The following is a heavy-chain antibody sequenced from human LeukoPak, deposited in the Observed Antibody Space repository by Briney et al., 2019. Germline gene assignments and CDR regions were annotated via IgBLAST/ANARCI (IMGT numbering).Heavy chain of an antibody. Sequence: GGSLRLSCAASGFTFSSYWMSWVRQAPGKGLEWVANIKQGGSKKYYVDSVKGRFTISRDNAKISLYLQMHSLRAEDTAVYYCARVYGAPISNDYWGQGTLVTVSS. D-gene: IGHD4-17*01. CDR3: ARVYGAPISNDY. CDR1: GFTFSSYW. CDR2: IKQGGSKK. J-gene: IGHJ4*02. V-gene: IGHV3-7*01.